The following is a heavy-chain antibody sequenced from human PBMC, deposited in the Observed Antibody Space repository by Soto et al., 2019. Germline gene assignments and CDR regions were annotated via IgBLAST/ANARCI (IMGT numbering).Heavy chain of an antibody. CDR2: INSDGSTT. Sequence: EVQLVESGGGLLQPGGSLRLSCAASGFTFSNYWMNWVRQAPGKGLVWVSRINSDGSTTNYADSVKGRFTISRDNAKNTLHLHMNSLRADDTAVYYCARIDSWSGMDVWGQGTTVTVSS. CDR3: ARIDSWSGMDV. J-gene: IGHJ6*02. CDR1: GFTFSNYW. D-gene: IGHD3-3*01. V-gene: IGHV3-74*01.